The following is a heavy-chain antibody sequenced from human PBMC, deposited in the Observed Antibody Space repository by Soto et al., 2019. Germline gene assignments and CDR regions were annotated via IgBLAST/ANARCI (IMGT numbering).Heavy chain of an antibody. CDR3: VPLCRYCSTTTPS. CDR2: ISGNGGDYT. J-gene: IGHJ4*02. CDR1: GFTFSTYA. V-gene: IGHV3-23*01. D-gene: IGHD2-2*01. Sequence: EVQLLESGGGLVQPGGSLRLACAASGFTFSTYAMSWVRQAPRKGLEWVSAISGNGGDYTYYADSVKGRFTISRDNSKNTLYLQMNSLRAEDTAVYYCVPLCRYCSTTTPSWGQGTLVTVSS.